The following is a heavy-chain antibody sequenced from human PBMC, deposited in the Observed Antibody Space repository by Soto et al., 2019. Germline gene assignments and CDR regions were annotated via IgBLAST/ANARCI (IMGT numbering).Heavy chain of an antibody. D-gene: IGHD4-4*01. V-gene: IGHV3-30*03. CDR3: ARSRDGYSFYFYYGMDV. J-gene: IGHJ6*02. CDR1: GFTFTSYG. CDR2: ILHDGSAE. Sequence: PGGSLRLSCAASGFTFTSYGMHWVRQAPGKGLEWMALILHDGSAEYYADSVKGRFTISRDNSKSTPYLQRNSLRAEDTAVYYCARSRDGYSFYFYYGMDVWGQGTTVTVSS.